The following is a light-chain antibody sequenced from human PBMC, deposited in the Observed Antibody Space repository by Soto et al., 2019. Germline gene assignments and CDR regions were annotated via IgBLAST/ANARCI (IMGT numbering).Light chain of an antibody. CDR3: LQDFNYPWT. CDR2: GAS. Sequence: AIEMTQSPSSLSASVGDTVTITCRASQGIGKDLACFQQRPGKAPKLLIYGASGLQNGVPSRFSGSGSGTDFTLTISGLQPEDFATYFCLQDFNYPWTFGQGTKVEI. V-gene: IGKV1-6*01. CDR1: QGIGKD. J-gene: IGKJ1*01.